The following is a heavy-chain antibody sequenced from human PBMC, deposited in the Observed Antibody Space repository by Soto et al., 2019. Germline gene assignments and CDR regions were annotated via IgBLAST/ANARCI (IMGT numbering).Heavy chain of an antibody. D-gene: IGHD3-3*01. CDR1: GFTFTSSA. CDR3: AALPDYDFWSGYNYYYMDV. V-gene: IGHV1-58*02. Sequence: SVKVSCKASGFTFTSSAMQWVRQARGQRLEWIGWIVVGSGNTNYAQKFQGRVTITRDMSTSTAYMELSSLRSEDTAVYYCAALPDYDFWSGYNYYYMDVWGKGTTVTVSS. J-gene: IGHJ6*03. CDR2: IVVGSGNT.